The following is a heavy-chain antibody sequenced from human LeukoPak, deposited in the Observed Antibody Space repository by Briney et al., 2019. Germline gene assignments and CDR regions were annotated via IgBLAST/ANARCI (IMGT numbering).Heavy chain of an antibody. CDR2: INHSGST. V-gene: IGHV4-39*07. Sequence: SETLSLTCTVSGGSISSGGYSWSWIRQPPGKGLEWIGEINHSGSTNYNPSLKSRVTISVDTSKNQFSLKLSSVTAADTAVYYCASSAGYSSSWKTTVDYWGQGTLVTVSS. J-gene: IGHJ4*02. CDR3: ASSAGYSSSWKTTVDY. CDR1: GGSISSGGYS. D-gene: IGHD6-13*01.